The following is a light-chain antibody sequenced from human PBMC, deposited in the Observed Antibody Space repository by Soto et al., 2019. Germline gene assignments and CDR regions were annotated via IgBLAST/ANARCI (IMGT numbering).Light chain of an antibody. J-gene: IGKJ1*01. CDR1: QSISIN. Sequence: EIVMTHSPATLSVSPCERAILSFSASQSISINLAWYQQKPGQAPSLLIYGASTRATGIPARFSGSGSGTEFTLTISSLQSEDFAVYYCQQYNDWPPVTFGQGTKVDIK. V-gene: IGKV3-15*01. CDR2: GAS. CDR3: QQYNDWPPVT.